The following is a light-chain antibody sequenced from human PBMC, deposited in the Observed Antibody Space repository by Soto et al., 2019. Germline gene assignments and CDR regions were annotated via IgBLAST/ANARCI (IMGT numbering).Light chain of an antibody. CDR3: QHYNIYSPWT. J-gene: IGKJ1*01. CDR2: SAS. V-gene: IGKV1-9*01. CDR1: QGISNY. Sequence: DIQLTQSPSFLSASVGDRITIPCRASQGISNYLAWYQQKPGKAPELLVYSASTLQSGVPSRFSGSGSGTEFTLTISGLQPDDFATYYCQHYNIYSPWTFGQGTKVDIK.